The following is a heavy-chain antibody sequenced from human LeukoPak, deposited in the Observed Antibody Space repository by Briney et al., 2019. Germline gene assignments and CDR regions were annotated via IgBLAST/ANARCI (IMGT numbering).Heavy chain of an antibody. V-gene: IGHV3-48*01. Sequence: GGSLRLSCAASGFTFSDYSMNWVRQAPGKGLEWISYIGIDSGNTNYADSVKGRFTISGDKAKNSLDLQMNSLRVEDTAVYYCARDYKYAFDNWGQGTLVTVSS. CDR2: IGIDSGNT. CDR3: ARDYKYAFDN. J-gene: IGHJ4*02. D-gene: IGHD5-24*01. CDR1: GFTFSDYS.